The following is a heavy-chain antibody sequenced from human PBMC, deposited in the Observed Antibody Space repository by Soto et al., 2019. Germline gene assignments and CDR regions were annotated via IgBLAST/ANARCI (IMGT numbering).Heavy chain of an antibody. D-gene: IGHD2-15*01. V-gene: IGHV3-64D*06. CDR1: GFIFSEST. Sequence: GGSLRLSCSASGFIFSESTIYWVRQVPGKGLEAISAVSTSGRSTYYADSVKDRFTISRDNSKNTLFLQMGSLRPEDTAIYYCVKQAHGLDGVAFDYWGQGTQVAVSS. J-gene: IGHJ4*02. CDR2: VSTSGRST. CDR3: VKQAHGLDGVAFDY.